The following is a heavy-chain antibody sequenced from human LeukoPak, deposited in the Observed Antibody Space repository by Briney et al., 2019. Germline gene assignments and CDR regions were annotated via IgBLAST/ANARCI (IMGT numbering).Heavy chain of an antibody. J-gene: IGHJ4*02. CDR3: ARDFAREFTIDY. D-gene: IGHD3-10*01. CDR2: ISSSSNII. V-gene: IGHV3-48*01. Sequence: GGSLRLSCAASGFTFSNYNMNWVRQPPGKGLQWVSYISSSSNIIYYADSVKGRFPISRDNAKNSLFLQMNSLRAEDTAVYYCARDFAREFTIDYWGQGTLVTVSS. CDR1: GFTFSNYN.